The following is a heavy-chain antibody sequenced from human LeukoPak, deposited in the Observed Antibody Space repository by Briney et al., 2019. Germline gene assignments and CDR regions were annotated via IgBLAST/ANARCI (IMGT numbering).Heavy chain of an antibody. J-gene: IGHJ4*02. CDR2: INPNSGGT. Sequence: ASVKVSCKASGYTFTGYYMHWVRQAPGQGLEWRGWINPNSGGTNDAQKFQGRVTMTRDTAISTAYMELSRLSSDAPAVYYCAPVAISYAPGSYSFDYWGQGTLVTVSS. CDR1: GYTFTGYY. V-gene: IGHV1-2*02. D-gene: IGHD3-10*01. CDR3: APVAISYAPGSYSFDY.